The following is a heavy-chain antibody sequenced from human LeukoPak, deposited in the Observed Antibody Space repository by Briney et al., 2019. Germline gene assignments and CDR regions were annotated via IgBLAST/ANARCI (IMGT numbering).Heavy chain of an antibody. CDR1: GFTFSSYT. CDR3: ARDSRAYGGNSFDI. D-gene: IGHD4-23*01. V-gene: IGHV3-30*04. Sequence: GGSLRLSCAASGFTFSSYTMHWVRQAPGKGLERVAVISYDGSNKYYADSVKGRFTISRDNSKNTLYLQMNSLRAEDTAVYYCARDSRAYGGNSFDIWGQGTMVTVSS. J-gene: IGHJ3*02. CDR2: ISYDGSNK.